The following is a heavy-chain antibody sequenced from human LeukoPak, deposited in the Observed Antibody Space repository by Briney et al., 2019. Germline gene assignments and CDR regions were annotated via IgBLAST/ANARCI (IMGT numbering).Heavy chain of an antibody. J-gene: IGHJ4*02. D-gene: IGHD1-14*01. Sequence: SETLSLTCSVSGGSISRSRCYWGWIRQPPGKGLEWIGSIYYSGSTYYNPSLKSRVTISVDTSKNQFSLKLSSVTAADTAVYYCARRPTTVGFDYWGQGTLVTVSS. CDR3: ARRPTTVGFDY. CDR1: GGSISRSRCY. V-gene: IGHV4-39*01. CDR2: IYYSGST.